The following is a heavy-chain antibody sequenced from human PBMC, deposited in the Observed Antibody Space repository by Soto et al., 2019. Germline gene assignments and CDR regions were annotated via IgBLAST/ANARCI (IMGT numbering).Heavy chain of an antibody. Sequence: EVQLVESGGGLVQPGGSLRLSCAASGFTFSTYDMHWVRQATGKGLEWVSTIGTAGDTYYPGSVKGRFTLSRDNAKNSLYLQMSSLRAGDTAVYYCARGALEYSSGWYDYWGQGTLVTVSS. V-gene: IGHV3-13*04. D-gene: IGHD6-19*01. J-gene: IGHJ4*02. CDR1: GFTFSTYD. CDR3: ARGALEYSSGWYDY. CDR2: IGTAGDT.